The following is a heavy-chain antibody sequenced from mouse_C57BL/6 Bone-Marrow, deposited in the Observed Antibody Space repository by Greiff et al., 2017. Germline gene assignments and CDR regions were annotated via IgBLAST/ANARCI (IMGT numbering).Heavy chain of an antibody. Sequence: VQLQQSGAELVKPGASVKISCKASGYAFSSYWMHWVKQRPGKGLEWIGQIYPGDGDTNYNGKFKGKATLTADKSSSTAYMQLSSLTSEDSAVYVCARSITTVETAWFAYWGQGTLVTVSA. D-gene: IGHD1-1*01. V-gene: IGHV1-80*01. J-gene: IGHJ3*01. CDR2: IYPGDGDT. CDR3: ARSITTVETAWFAY. CDR1: GYAFSSYW.